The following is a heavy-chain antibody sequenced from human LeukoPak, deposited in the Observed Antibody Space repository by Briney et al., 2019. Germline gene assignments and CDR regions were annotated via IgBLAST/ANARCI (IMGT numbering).Heavy chain of an antibody. D-gene: IGHD2-2*02. CDR3: ARDGPYCSSTSCYMYYYYGMDV. CDR1: GLTFSIYE. CDR2: ISSSGSTL. Sequence: QPGGSLRLSCAPSGLTFSIYEMNWVRQPPGEGLEWGSYISSSGSTLYYPAPVKGRFTISRDHAKNSLYLQMTSLSGEDALVYQCARDGPYCSSTSCYMYYYYGMDVWGQGTTVTVSS. V-gene: IGHV3-48*03. J-gene: IGHJ6*02.